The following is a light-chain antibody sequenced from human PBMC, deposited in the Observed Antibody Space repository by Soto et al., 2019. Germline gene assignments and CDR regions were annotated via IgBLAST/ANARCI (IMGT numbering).Light chain of an antibody. V-gene: IGKV1-39*01. J-gene: IGKJ5*01. Sequence: DIQMTPSPSSLSASVGDRVTVPLRARQSISSYLNWYQQKPGKAPKLLIYAASSLQSGVPSRFSGSGSGTDFTLTISSLQPEDFATYYCQQSYSTPPITFGQGTRLEN. CDR1: QSISSY. CDR3: QQSYSTPPIT. CDR2: AAS.